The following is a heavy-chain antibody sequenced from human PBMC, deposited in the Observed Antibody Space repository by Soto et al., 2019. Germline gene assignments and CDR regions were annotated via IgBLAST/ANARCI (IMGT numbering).Heavy chain of an antibody. Sequence: QVQLVQSGAEEKKPGASVKVSCKASGYIFTTYAMHWVRQAPGESLEWMGWINAGNGNTTYSQKFQGRVTITRDTSASTAYMELSSLRSEDTAVYYCARDGTEARYYYYFNGMDVWGQGTTVTVSS. CDR1: GYIFTTYA. J-gene: IGHJ6*02. D-gene: IGHD1-26*01. V-gene: IGHV1-3*05. CDR2: INAGNGNT. CDR3: ARDGTEARYYYYFNGMDV.